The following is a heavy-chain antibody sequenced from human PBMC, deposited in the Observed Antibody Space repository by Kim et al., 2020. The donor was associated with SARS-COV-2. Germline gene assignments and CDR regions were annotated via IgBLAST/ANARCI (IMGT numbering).Heavy chain of an antibody. J-gene: IGHJ4*02. D-gene: IGHD2-15*01. CDR3: ARRVGYCSGGSCRFDY. V-gene: IGHV4-39*01. Sequence: LKSRVTIAVDTSKNQFSLKLSSVTAADTAVYYCARRVGYCSGGSCRFDYWGQGTLVTVSS.